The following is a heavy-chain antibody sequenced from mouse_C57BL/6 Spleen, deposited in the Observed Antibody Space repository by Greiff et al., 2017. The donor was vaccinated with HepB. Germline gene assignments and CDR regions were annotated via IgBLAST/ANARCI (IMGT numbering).Heavy chain of an antibody. Sequence: EVLLVESGGGLVKPGGSLKLSCAASGFTFSGYWMHWVRQTPGQGLEWVAYISSGSSNINYEDTVKGRFTISGDNSTSTLFLQLSRLRSEDTAMYYCARPGDGDCNYALDYWGQGTSVTVSS. CDR3: ARPGDGDCNYALDY. J-gene: IGHJ4*01. CDR1: GFTFSGYW. V-gene: IGHV5-17*01. CDR2: ISSGSSNI. D-gene: IGHD2-13*01.